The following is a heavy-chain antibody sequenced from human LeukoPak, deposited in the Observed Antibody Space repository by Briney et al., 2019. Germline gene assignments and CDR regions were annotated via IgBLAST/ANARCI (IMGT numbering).Heavy chain of an antibody. Sequence: PGGSLRLSCAASRFTFSSYAMHWVRQAPGKGLEYVSTISSNGGSTYYATSVKGRFIISRDNSKNTLYLQMGSLRAEDTAVYYCAREGYSSGWFPFDYWGQGTLVTVSS. J-gene: IGHJ4*02. V-gene: IGHV3-64*01. CDR3: AREGYSSGWFPFDY. CDR2: ISSNGGST. D-gene: IGHD6-19*01. CDR1: RFTFSSYA.